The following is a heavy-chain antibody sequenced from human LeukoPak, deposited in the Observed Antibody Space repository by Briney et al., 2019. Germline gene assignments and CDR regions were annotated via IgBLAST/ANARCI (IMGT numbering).Heavy chain of an antibody. J-gene: IGHJ3*02. V-gene: IGHV3-48*03. CDR1: GFTFSSYE. CDR2: ISSSGSTI. Sequence: TGGSLRLSCAASGFTFSSYEMNWVRQAPGKGLEWVSYISSSGSTIYYADSVKGRFTISRDNAKNSLYLQMNSLRAEDTAVYYCARAKAQAGTDAFDIWGQGTMVTVSS. D-gene: IGHD3-10*01. CDR3: ARAKAQAGTDAFDI.